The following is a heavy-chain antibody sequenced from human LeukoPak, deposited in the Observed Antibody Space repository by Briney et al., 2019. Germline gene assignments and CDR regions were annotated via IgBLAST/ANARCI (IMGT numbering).Heavy chain of an antibody. CDR3: ASGAYDSSGYPAHFDY. CDR2: ISSSGGTI. CDR1: GFTFSDYY. Sequence: GGSLRLSCAASGFTFSDYYMSWIRQAPGKGLEWVSYISSSGGTIYYADSVKGRFTISRDNAKKSLSLQMNSLRAEDTAVYYCASGAYDSSGYPAHFDYWGQGTLVTVSS. J-gene: IGHJ4*02. D-gene: IGHD3-22*01. V-gene: IGHV3-11*01.